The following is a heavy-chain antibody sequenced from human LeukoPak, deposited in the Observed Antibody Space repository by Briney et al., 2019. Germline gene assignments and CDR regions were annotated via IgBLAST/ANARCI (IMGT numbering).Heavy chain of an antibody. Sequence: GGSLRLSCAASGYTFSSYSMQWIRQAPGKGLVWVSHIDSDGSSSRYADSVKGRFTVSRDNAKSTLYLQMNSLRAEDTALYYCARRGKYWHFDLWGRGTLVTVSS. V-gene: IGHV3-74*01. CDR3: ARRGKYWHFDL. J-gene: IGHJ2*01. D-gene: IGHD3-10*01. CDR1: GYTFSSYS. CDR2: IDSDGSSS.